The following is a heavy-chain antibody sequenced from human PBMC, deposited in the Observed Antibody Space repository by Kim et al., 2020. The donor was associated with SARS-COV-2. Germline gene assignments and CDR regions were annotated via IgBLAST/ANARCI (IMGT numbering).Heavy chain of an antibody. D-gene: IGHD3-16*01. CDR2: INHSGST. V-gene: IGHV4-34*01. Sequence: SETLSLTCAVYGGSFSGYYWSWIRQPPGKGLEWIGEINHSGSTNYNPSLKSRVTISVDTSKNQFSLKLSSVTAADTAVYYCARTFPGVPTPYYYYDMDVWGQGTTVTVSS. CDR1: GGSFSGYY. CDR3: ARTFPGVPTPYYYYDMDV. J-gene: IGHJ6*02.